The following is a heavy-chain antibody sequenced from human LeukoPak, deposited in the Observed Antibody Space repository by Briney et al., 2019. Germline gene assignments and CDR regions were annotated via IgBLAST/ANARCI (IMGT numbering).Heavy chain of an antibody. D-gene: IGHD2-15*01. CDR3: ARGRGVVVVAAIRSGMDV. V-gene: IGHV4-4*07. CDR2: IYTSGST. Sequence: PSQTLSLTWPVSGGSISSYYWSWIRQPAGKGPEWIGRIYTSGSTNYNPSLKSRVTMSEDTSKNQFSLKLSSVTAADTAVYYCARGRGVVVVAAIRSGMDVWGQGTTVTVSS. J-gene: IGHJ6*02. CDR1: GGSISSYY.